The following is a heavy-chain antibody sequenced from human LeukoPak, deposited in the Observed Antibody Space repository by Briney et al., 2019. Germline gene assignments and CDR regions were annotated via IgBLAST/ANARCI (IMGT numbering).Heavy chain of an antibody. J-gene: IGHJ5*02. CDR2: IYYSGST. Sequence: SETLSLTCTVSGGSISSYYWSWIRQPPGKGLEWVGYIYYSGSTNYNPSLKSRVTISVDTSKNQFSLKLSSVAAPHTAIYYCTRGSRYCSSGSCYGWFDPWGQGTLVTVSS. D-gene: IGHD2-15*01. CDR3: TRGSRYCSSGSCYGWFDP. V-gene: IGHV4-59*01. CDR1: GGSISSYY.